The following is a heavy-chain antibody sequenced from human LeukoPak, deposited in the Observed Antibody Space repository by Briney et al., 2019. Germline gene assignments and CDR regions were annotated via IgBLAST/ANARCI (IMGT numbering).Heavy chain of an antibody. CDR3: ARRPTPSSSYYYYMDV. V-gene: IGHV1-2*02. Sequence: ASVKVSCKASGYTFTGYYMHWVRQAPGQGLGWMGWINPNSGGTNYAQKFQGRVTMTRDTSISTAYMELSRLRSDDTAVYYCARRPTPSSSYYYYMDVWGKGTTVTVSS. CDR1: GYTFTGYY. J-gene: IGHJ6*03. CDR2: INPNSGGT. D-gene: IGHD6-6*01.